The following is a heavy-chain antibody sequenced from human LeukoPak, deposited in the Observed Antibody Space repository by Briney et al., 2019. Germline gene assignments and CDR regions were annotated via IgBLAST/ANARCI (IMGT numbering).Heavy chain of an antibody. CDR3: AREYSSGFYFDY. CDR2: ISSSGSTI. D-gene: IGHD6-19*01. J-gene: IGHJ4*02. Sequence: GSLRLSCAASGFTFSDYYMSWIRQAPGKGLEWVSYISSSGSTIYYADSVKGRFTISRDNAKNSLYLQMNSLRAEDTAVYYCAREYSSGFYFDYWGQGTLVTVSS. V-gene: IGHV3-11*01. CDR1: GFTFSDYY.